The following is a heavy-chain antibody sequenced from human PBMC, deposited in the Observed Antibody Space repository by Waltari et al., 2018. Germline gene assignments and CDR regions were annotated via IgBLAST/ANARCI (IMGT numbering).Heavy chain of an antibody. CDR3: ARDQGELRFLDVNKEIDY. V-gene: IGHV1-18*01. CDR2: ISAYNGNT. Sequence: QVQLVQSGAEVKKPGASVKVSCKASGYTFTSYGISWVRPAPGQGLEWMGWISAYNGNTNYAQKLQGRVTMTTDTSTSTAYMELRSLRSDDTAVYYCARDQGELRFLDVNKEIDYWGQGTLVTVSS. J-gene: IGHJ4*02. D-gene: IGHD3-3*01. CDR1: GYTFTSYG.